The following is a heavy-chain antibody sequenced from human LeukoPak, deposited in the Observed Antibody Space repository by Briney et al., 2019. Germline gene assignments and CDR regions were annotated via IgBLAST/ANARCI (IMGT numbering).Heavy chain of an antibody. CDR2: INHSGST. Sequence: SETLSLTCAVYGGSFIGYYWSWIRQPPGKGLEWIGEINHSGSTNYNPSLKSRVTISVDTSKNQFSLKLSSVTAADTAVYYCARASPLYYYYYGMDVWGQGTTVTVSS. CDR3: ARASPLYYYYYGMDV. J-gene: IGHJ6*02. CDR1: GGSFIGYY. V-gene: IGHV4-34*01.